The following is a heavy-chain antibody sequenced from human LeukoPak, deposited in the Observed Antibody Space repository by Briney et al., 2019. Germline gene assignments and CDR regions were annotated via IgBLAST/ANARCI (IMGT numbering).Heavy chain of an antibody. V-gene: IGHV3-21*01. D-gene: IGHD3-10*01. J-gene: IGHJ6*02. Sequence: GGSLRLSCAASGFTFSSYSMNWVRQAPGKGLEWVSSISSGSTYMYYADSVKGRFTISRDNSKNTLYLQMNSLRAEDTAVYYCARDYTGYYYGMDVWGQGTTVTVSS. CDR1: GFTFSSYS. CDR3: ARDYTGYYYGMDV. CDR2: ISSGSTYM.